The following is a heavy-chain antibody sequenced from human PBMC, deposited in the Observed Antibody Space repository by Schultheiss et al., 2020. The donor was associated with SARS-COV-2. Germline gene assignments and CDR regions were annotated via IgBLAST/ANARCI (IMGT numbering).Heavy chain of an antibody. J-gene: IGHJ4*02. D-gene: IGHD6-19*01. V-gene: IGHV1-18*01. CDR1: GYTFTSYG. CDR3: ARDVDKGAIAVEAY. Sequence: ASVKVSCKASGYTFTSYGISWVRQAPGQGLEWMGWISAYNGNTNYAQKLQGRVTMTTDTSTSTAYMELSSLRSEDTAVYYCARDVDKGAIAVEAYWGQGTLVTVSS. CDR2: ISAYNGNT.